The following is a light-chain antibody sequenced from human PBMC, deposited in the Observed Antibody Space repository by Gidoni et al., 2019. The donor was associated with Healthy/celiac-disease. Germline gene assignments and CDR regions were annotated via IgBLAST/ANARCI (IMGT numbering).Light chain of an antibody. Sequence: EIVMTPSPATLSVSPGARATLSCRASQSVSSNLAWYQQKPGQAPRLLIYGASTRATGIPARFSGSGSGTEFTLTISSLQSEDFAVYYCQQYNNWPPKAFGGGTKVEIK. V-gene: IGKV3-15*01. CDR2: GAS. CDR1: QSVSSN. CDR3: QQYNNWPPKA. J-gene: IGKJ4*01.